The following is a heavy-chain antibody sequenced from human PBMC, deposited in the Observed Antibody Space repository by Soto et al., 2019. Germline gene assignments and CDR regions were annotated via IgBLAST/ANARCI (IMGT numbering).Heavy chain of an antibody. D-gene: IGHD3-22*01. Sequence: QVRLVQSEAEVKKAGSSVKVSCNASGGTFISDAVTWVRQAPGQGLEWMGGVIPMFPKANYAQKFQGRATITADKSTTTVYMELHSLKSDDTALYYCARCHSDSSGPGYLDSWGQGTLVTVTS. V-gene: IGHV1-69*06. J-gene: IGHJ4*02. CDR1: GGTFISDA. CDR2: VIPMFPKA. CDR3: ARCHSDSSGPGYLDS.